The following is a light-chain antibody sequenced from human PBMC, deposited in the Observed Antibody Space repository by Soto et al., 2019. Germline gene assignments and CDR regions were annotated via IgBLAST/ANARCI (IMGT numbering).Light chain of an antibody. V-gene: IGKV3-20*01. Sequence: DSVLTQSPGTLSLSPGERATLSCRASQSVSSNHLAWYQQKPGRAPRLLIYGASNRATGSPDRFSGSGSGTDFTLTISRLEPEDSAVYYCQQYGSSPTWTFGQGTKVDI. CDR3: QQYGSSPTWT. J-gene: IGKJ1*01. CDR2: GAS. CDR1: QSVSSNH.